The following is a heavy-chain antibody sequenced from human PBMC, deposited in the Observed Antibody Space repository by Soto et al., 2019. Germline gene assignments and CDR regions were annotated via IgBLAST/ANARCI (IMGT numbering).Heavy chain of an antibody. CDR2: MYPNSGST. CDR1: GYTFTSYD. CDR3: YDLNY. D-gene: IGHD5-12*01. Sequence: QVQLVQSGAEVKKPGASVKVSCRASGYTFTSYDINWVRQAPGQGLEWMGWMYPNSGSTGYAQKFQGRVTMTRDTSISTAFMELSCLRFEDTAVYYCYDLNYWGQGTLVTVSS. V-gene: IGHV1-8*01. J-gene: IGHJ4*02.